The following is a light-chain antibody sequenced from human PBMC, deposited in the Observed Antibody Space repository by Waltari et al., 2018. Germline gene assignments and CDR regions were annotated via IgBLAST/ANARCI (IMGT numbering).Light chain of an antibody. CDR2: AAS. V-gene: IGKV1-39*01. Sequence: DIQMTQSPSSLSASVGDRVTITCRSSRTISTFLQWYQQKPGKAPKLLIYAASSLHSGVPTRFSGSGIGTDFTLTISYLQPEDFATYYCQQSYRTPLTFGGGTKVELK. CDR1: RTISTF. CDR3: QQSYRTPLT. J-gene: IGKJ4*01.